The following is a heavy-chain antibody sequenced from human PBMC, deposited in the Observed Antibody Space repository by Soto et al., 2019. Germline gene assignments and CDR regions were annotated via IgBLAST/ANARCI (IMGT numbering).Heavy chain of an antibody. CDR2: ISYDGSNK. Sequence: QVPLVESGGGVVQPGRSLRLSCAASGFTFSSYGMHWVRQAPGKGLEWVAVISYDGSNKYYADSVKGRFTISRDNSKNTLYLQMNSLRAEDTAVYYCAKGGRGIAAAVFDYWGQGTLVTVSS. CDR1: GFTFSSYG. V-gene: IGHV3-30*18. CDR3: AKGGRGIAAAVFDY. J-gene: IGHJ4*02. D-gene: IGHD6-13*01.